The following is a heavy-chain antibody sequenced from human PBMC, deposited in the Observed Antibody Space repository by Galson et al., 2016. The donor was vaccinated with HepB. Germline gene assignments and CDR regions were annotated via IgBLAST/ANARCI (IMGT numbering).Heavy chain of an antibody. Sequence: QSGAEVKKPGESLKISCKGSGYSFSSYWIGWVRQMPGKGLEWMGIIYPGDSDTRYSPSFQGQVTISADKSISTAYLQWRSLKASDTAMYFCARGDRRYFDWLLLDFWGQGTLVTVSS. D-gene: IGHD3-9*01. V-gene: IGHV5-51*01. CDR1: GYSFSSYW. J-gene: IGHJ4*02. CDR2: IYPGDSDT. CDR3: ARGDRRYFDWLLLDF.